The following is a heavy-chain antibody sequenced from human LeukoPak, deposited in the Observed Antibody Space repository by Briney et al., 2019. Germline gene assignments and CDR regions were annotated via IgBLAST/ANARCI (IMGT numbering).Heavy chain of an antibody. CDR1: GYTFTSYY. D-gene: IGHD3-22*01. J-gene: IGHJ4*02. CDR3: ARGAYYYDSSDYYYEGNPFDY. Sequence: ASVKVSCKASGYTFTSYYMHWVRQAPGQGLEWMGIINPSGGSTSYAQKFQGRVTMTRDMSTSTVYMELSRLRSDDTAVYYCARGAYYYDSSDYYYEGNPFDYWGQGTLVTVSS. CDR2: INPSGGST. V-gene: IGHV1-46*01.